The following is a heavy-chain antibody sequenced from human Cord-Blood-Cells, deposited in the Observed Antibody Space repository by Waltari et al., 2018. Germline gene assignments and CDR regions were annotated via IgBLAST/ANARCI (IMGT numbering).Heavy chain of an antibody. Sequence: QVQLQQWGAGLLKPSETLSLTCAVYGGAFRGYYWSWIRQPPGQGLEWIGEINHSGSTNSSPSLKSQVSISGDTSNNQFSLKLSGVTAADTSVYYCASHPLGIKLYGMDVWGQVTTVTVSS. D-gene: IGHD7-27*01. J-gene: IGHJ6*02. CDR3: ASHPLGIKLYGMDV. CDR2: INHSGST. V-gene: IGHV4-34*01. CDR1: GGAFRGYY.